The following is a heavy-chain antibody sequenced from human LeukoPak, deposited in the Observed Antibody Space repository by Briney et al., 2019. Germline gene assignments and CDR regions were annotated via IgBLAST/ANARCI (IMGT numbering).Heavy chain of an antibody. J-gene: IGHJ4*02. CDR3: ARANWNGYFDY. CDR2: HDPDSVGT. Sequence: ASVKVSCKASGATLTSYYIHWVRQAPGQGLEWMAGHDPDSVGTAYAQKFQGRVTMTTDTSINTAYMELSSLRSEDTAVYYCARANWNGYFDYWGQGTLGTVSS. D-gene: IGHD1-1*01. CDR1: GATLTSYY. V-gene: IGHV1-2*02.